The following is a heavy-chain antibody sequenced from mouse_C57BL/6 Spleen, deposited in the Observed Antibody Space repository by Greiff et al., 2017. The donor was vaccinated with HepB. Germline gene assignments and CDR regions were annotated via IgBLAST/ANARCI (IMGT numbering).Heavy chain of an antibody. D-gene: IGHD4-1*01. CDR3: ARLGRNAMDY. J-gene: IGHJ4*01. CDR1: GFTFSDYY. CDR2: INYDGSST. V-gene: IGHV5-16*01. Sequence: EVKLVESEGGLVQPGSSMKLSCTASGFTFSDYYMAWVRQVPEKGLEWVANINYDGSSTYYLDSLKSRFIISRDNAKNILYLQMSSLKSEDTATYYCARLGRNAMDYWGQGTSVTVSS.